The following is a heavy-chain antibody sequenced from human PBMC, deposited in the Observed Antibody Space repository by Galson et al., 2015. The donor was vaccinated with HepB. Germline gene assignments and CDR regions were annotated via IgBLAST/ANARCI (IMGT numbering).Heavy chain of an antibody. V-gene: IGHV3-48*02. CDR1: GFAFDTHA. J-gene: IGHJ6*02. CDR2: ISSSSTI. Sequence: SLRLSCAASGFAFDTHAMSWVRQAPGKGLEWVSYISSSSTIYYADSVKGRFTISRDNAKSSLYLQMSSLRDEDTAVYYCARDPVHSSGWHWGGYGMDVWGQGTTVIVSS. CDR3: ARDPVHSSGWHWGGYGMDV. D-gene: IGHD6-19*01.